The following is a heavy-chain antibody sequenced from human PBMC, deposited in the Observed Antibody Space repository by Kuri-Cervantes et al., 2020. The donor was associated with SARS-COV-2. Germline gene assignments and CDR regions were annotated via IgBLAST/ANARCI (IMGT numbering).Heavy chain of an antibody. Sequence: SGPTLVKPTQTLTLTCTFSGFSLTTSGMCVAWIRQPPGMALEWLARIDWDDDKYYKTSLNTRLSISKDTSKDQVVLTMTNMDPVDTATYYCVRIRAATVIADYWGQGTLVTVSS. CDR2: IDWDDDK. V-gene: IGHV2-70*11. J-gene: IGHJ4*02. D-gene: IGHD4-11*01. CDR1: GFSLTTSGMC. CDR3: VRIRAATVIADY.